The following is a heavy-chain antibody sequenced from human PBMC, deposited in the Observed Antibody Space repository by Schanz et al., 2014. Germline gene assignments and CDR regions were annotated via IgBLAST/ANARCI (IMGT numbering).Heavy chain of an antibody. CDR1: GFTVSNNY. J-gene: IGHJ4*02. CDR2: IKHDGGEK. Sequence: EVQLVESGGGLVQPGGSLRLSCAASGFTVSNNYMSWVRQAPGKGLEWVANIKHDGGEKYYVDSLKGRFTISRDNAKNSLYLQMSSLRAEDTAVYYCVRIYSGYSGGYLDYWGQGTLVTVSS. D-gene: IGHD5-12*01. CDR3: VRIYSGYSGGYLDY. V-gene: IGHV3-7*01.